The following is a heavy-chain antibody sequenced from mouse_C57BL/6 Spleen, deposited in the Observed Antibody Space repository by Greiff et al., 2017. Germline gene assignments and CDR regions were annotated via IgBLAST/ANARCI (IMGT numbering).Heavy chain of an antibody. D-gene: IGHD1-1*01. CDR2: IDPSDSYT. V-gene: IGHV1-69*01. Sequence: QVQLQQPGAELVMPGASVKLSCKASGYTFTSYWMHWVKQRPGQGLEWIGEIDPSDSYTNYNQKFKGKSTLTVDKSSSTAYMQLSSLTSEDSAVYYCAFYYGSRGYAMDDWGQGTSVTVSS. CDR3: AFYYGSRGYAMDD. CDR1: GYTFTSYW. J-gene: IGHJ4*01.